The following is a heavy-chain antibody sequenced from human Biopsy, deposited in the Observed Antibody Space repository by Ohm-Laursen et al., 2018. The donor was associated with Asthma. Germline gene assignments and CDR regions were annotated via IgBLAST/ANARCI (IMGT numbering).Heavy chain of an antibody. D-gene: IGHD5-12*01. CDR1: GDSFSNYA. J-gene: IGHJ6*02. CDR2: LIPVLGTP. V-gene: IGHV1-69*01. Sequence: SSVKVSCKASGDSFSNYAISWVRQAPGQGLGWMGGLIPVLGTPDHAQMFEGRVTITADESTSTAYMELSSLSSEDTAVYYCARGYSGSDRIVYYYSGLEVWGQGTSVTVSS. CDR3: ARGYSGSDRIVYYYSGLEV.